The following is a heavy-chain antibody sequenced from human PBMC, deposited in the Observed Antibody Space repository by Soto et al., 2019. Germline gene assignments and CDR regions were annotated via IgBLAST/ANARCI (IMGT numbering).Heavy chain of an antibody. CDR2: IYYSGST. D-gene: IGHD5-12*01. V-gene: IGHV4-59*08. CDR3: ARRYGGKFDY. CDR1: GGSISSYY. Sequence: QVQLQESGPGLVKPSETLSLTCTVSGGSISSYYWSWIRQPPGKGLEWIGYIYYSGSTNYNPSLKSRVTISVDTSKNQFSLKLSSVTAADTAVYYCARRYGGKFDYWGQGTLVTVSS. J-gene: IGHJ4*02.